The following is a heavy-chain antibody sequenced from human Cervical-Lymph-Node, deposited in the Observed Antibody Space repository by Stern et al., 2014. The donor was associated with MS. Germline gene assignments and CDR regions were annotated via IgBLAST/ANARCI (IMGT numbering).Heavy chain of an antibody. J-gene: IGHJ3*02. D-gene: IGHD6-19*01. CDR1: KFPFSSYW. V-gene: IGHV3-7*01. Sequence: EVQLVESGGGLVQPGGSLRLSCAASKFPFSSYWMSWFRQAPGKGLEWVANIKQDGSETHYVDSLKGRFIISRDNAQNSLYLQMHNLRAGDTAVYYCARLKAVTGVDTFDMWGQGTMVTVSS. CDR3: ARLKAVTGVDTFDM. CDR2: IKQDGSET.